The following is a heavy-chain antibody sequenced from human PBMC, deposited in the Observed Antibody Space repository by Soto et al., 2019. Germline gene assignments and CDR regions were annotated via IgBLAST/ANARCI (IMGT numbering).Heavy chain of an antibody. J-gene: IGHJ6*02. CDR1: GYSFTSYW. Sequence: GESLKISCKGSGYSFTSYWIIWVRQMPGKGLEWMGRIDPSDSYTNYSPPFQGHVTISADKSISTAYLQWSSLKASDTAMYYCARGVVAALYYYGMDVWGQGTTVTVSS. CDR2: IDPSDSYT. V-gene: IGHV5-10-1*01. D-gene: IGHD2-15*01. CDR3: ARGVVAALYYYGMDV.